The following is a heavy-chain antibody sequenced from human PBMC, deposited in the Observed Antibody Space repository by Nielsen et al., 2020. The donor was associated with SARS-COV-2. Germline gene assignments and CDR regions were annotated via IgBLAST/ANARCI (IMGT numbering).Heavy chain of an antibody. CDR2: INPNSGGA. V-gene: IGHV1-2*06. Sequence: ASVKVSCKASGYTFTDYYIYWVRQAPGQGFEWMGRINPNSGGANYAPKFQGRVTMTGDTSINIAYMELSRLRSDDTAVYYCTRAFRRPPYDGMDVWGQGTTVTVSS. CDR1: GYTFTDYY. CDR3: TRAFRRPPYDGMDV. D-gene: IGHD3-10*01. J-gene: IGHJ6*02.